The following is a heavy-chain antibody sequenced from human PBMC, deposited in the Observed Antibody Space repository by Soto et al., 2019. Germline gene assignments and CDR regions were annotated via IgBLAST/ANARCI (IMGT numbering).Heavy chain of an antibody. CDR3: ARAYTKDSLGRYGMDV. Sequence: SQTLSLTCAISGDSVSSNSAAWNWIRQSPSRGLEWLGRTYYRSKWYNDYAVSVKSRITINPDTSKNQFSLKLSSVTAADTAVYYCARAYTKDSLGRYGMDVWGQGTTVTVSS. J-gene: IGHJ6*02. CDR1: GDSVSSNSAA. V-gene: IGHV6-1*01. CDR2: TYYRSKWYN. D-gene: IGHD2-2*02.